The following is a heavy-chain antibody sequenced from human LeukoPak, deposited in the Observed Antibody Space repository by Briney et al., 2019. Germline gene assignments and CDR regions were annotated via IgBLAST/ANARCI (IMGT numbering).Heavy chain of an antibody. Sequence: GASVKVSCKASGYTFINYGISWVRQAPGQGLEWMGWISAHNGNTNYAENLQGRVTMTTDTSTSTAYMELRSLRSDDTAVYYCARLTLLPRQWLGYYFDYWGQGSLVTVSS. CDR1: GYTFINYG. CDR3: ARLTLLPRQWLGYYFDY. CDR2: ISAHNGNT. V-gene: IGHV1-18*01. D-gene: IGHD6-19*01. J-gene: IGHJ4*02.